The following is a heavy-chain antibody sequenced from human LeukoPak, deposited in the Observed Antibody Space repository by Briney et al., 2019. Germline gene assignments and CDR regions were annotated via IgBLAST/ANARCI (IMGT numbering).Heavy chain of an antibody. Sequence: PGGSLRLSCAASGFTFSSYGMHWVRQAPGKGLEWVAVIWYDGSNKYYADSVKGRFTISRDNSKNTLYLQMNSLRAEDTAVYYCARDSSSWPNWYFDLWGRGTLVTVSS. CDR3: ARDSSSWPNWYFDL. CDR1: GFTFSSYG. D-gene: IGHD6-13*01. J-gene: IGHJ2*01. V-gene: IGHV3-33*01. CDR2: IWYDGSNK.